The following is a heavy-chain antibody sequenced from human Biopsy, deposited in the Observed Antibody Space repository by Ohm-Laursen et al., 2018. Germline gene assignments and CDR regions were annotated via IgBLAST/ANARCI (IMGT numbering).Heavy chain of an antibody. Sequence: FSVKVSCKASGGTFANHAVGWVRQAPGQGLEWVGSSIPLFNTANYADKFQGRVTLTADKSTTTAYMELSSLRSEDTAIYYYARFPLGAYDDSGSYRAVEHWYFDLWGRGTLVTVSS. D-gene: IGHD3-22*01. J-gene: IGHJ2*01. V-gene: IGHV1-69*06. CDR2: SIPLFNTA. CDR3: ARFPLGAYDDSGSYRAVEHWYFDL. CDR1: GGTFANHA.